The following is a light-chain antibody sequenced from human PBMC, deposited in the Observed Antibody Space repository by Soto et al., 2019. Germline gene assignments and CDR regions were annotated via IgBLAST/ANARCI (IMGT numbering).Light chain of an antibody. Sequence: QSALTQPASVSGSPGQSITISCSGTSSDVGAYNLVSWYQQLPGKAPKLMIYEVSNRPSGVSYRFSGSKSGNTASLTISGLLTEDEADYYCSSYTGNNKLVFGGGTQLTVL. CDR2: EVS. J-gene: IGLJ2*01. CDR1: SSDVGAYNL. CDR3: SSYTGNNKLV. V-gene: IGLV2-14*01.